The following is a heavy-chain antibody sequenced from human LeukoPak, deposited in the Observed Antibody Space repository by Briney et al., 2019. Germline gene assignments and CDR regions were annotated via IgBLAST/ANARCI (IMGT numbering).Heavy chain of an antibody. Sequence: ASVKVSCKASGYTFTSYYMHWVRQAPGQGLEWMGWINPNSGGTNHAQKFQGRVTMTRDTSISTAYMELSRLRSDDTAVYYCARDFHTALWFGELFWFDPWGQGTLVTVSS. J-gene: IGHJ5*02. CDR3: ARDFHTALWFGELFWFDP. D-gene: IGHD3-10*01. CDR2: INPNSGGT. CDR1: GYTFTSYY. V-gene: IGHV1-2*02.